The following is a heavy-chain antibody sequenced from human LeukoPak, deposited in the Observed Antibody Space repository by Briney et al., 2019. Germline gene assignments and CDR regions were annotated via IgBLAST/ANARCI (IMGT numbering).Heavy chain of an antibody. CDR1: GFTFSNYW. Sequence: GGSLRLSCAASGFTFSNYWMTWVRQAPGKGLEWVANIKQDGSQIYYVDSVKGRLTISRDNAKNSVYLQVNSLRVEDMAVYHCARIGYSSSSLDYWGQGALVIVSS. CDR3: ARIGYSSSSLDY. J-gene: IGHJ4*02. D-gene: IGHD6-13*01. CDR2: IKQDGSQI. V-gene: IGHV3-7*01.